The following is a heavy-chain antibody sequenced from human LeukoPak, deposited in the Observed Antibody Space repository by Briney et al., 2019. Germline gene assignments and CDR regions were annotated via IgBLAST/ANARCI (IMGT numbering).Heavy chain of an antibody. J-gene: IGHJ4*02. V-gene: IGHV4-34*01. CDR2: INHSGST. CDR3: ARTGIAVLFDY. D-gene: IGHD6-19*01. CDR1: GGSFSGYY. Sequence: SETLSLTCAVYGGSFSGYYWSWIRQPPEKGLEWIGEINHSGSTNYNPSLKSRVTISVDTSKNQFSLKLSSVAAADTAVYYCARTGIAVLFDYWGQGTLVTVSS.